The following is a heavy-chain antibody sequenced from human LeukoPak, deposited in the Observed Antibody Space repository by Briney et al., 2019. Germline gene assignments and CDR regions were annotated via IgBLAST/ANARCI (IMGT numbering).Heavy chain of an antibody. J-gene: IGHJ4*02. CDR1: GYTFTSYG. V-gene: IGHV1-18*01. D-gene: IGHD1-7*01. Sequence: GASVTVSCKASGYTFTSYGISWVRQAPGQGLEWMGWISAYNGNTNYAQKLQGSVTMTTDPSTSTAYMALRRLRSDDTAVYYCARGPRYNWNYEFDYWGQGTLVTVSS. CDR3: ARGPRYNWNYEFDY. CDR2: ISAYNGNT.